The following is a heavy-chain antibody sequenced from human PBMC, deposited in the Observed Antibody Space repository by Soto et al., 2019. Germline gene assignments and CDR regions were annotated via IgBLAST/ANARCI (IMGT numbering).Heavy chain of an antibody. CDR3: ARGVRVTHFDY. D-gene: IGHD3-10*01. CDR2: IYYSGNT. Sequence: SETLSLACIVSGGSISSNDFYWSWIRQHPGKGLEWIGYIYYSGNTYYNPSLKSRVTILVDTSKNQFSLKVSSVTAADTAVYYCARGVRVTHFDYWGQGTLVTVSS. J-gene: IGHJ4*02. CDR1: GGSISSNDFY. V-gene: IGHV4-31*03.